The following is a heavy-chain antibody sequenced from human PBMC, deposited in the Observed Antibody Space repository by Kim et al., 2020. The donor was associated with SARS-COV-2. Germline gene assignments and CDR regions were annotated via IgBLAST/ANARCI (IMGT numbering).Heavy chain of an antibody. Sequence: GGSLRLSCAASGFTFSSYGMHWVRQAPGKGLEWVAVIWYDGSNKYYADSVKGRFTISRDNSKNTLYLQMNSLRAEDTAVYYCARDRVSQSRNGRYSLDYWGQGTLVTVSS. V-gene: IGHV3-33*01. D-gene: IGHD1-1*01. J-gene: IGHJ4*02. CDR1: GFTFSSYG. CDR3: ARDRVSQSRNGRYSLDY. CDR2: IWYDGSNK.